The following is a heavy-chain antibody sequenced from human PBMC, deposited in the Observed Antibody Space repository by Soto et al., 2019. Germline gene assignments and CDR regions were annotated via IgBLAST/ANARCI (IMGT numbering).Heavy chain of an antibody. V-gene: IGHV4-4*07. Sequence: SETLSLTCIVSSGFINSFYCSWIRQPAGKGLEWIGRIHSSGTTNYNPSLKSRVTMSVDTSRNQFSLKLTSVTAADTAVYYCARDRIIGTSYSDYWGQGVLVT. J-gene: IGHJ4*02. CDR3: ARDRIIGTSYSDY. D-gene: IGHD1-7*01. CDR2: IHSSGTT. CDR1: SGFINSFY.